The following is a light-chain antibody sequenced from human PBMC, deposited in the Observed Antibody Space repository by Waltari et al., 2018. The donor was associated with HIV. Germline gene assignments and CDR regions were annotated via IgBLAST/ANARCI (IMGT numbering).Light chain of an antibody. Sequence: QSVLTQPPSASGTPGQRVTISCSGINSNIGRNPVNWYQQLPGTAPKLLIYTNKQRPSGVPDRISGSKSGTSASLAISGLQSEDEADYYCAAWDDSLNGVVFGGGTKLTVL. J-gene: IGLJ2*01. CDR1: NSNIGRNP. CDR2: TNK. V-gene: IGLV1-44*01. CDR3: AAWDDSLNGVV.